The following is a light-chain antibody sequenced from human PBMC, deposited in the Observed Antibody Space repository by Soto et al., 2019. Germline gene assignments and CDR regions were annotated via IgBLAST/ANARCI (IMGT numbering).Light chain of an antibody. CDR1: SGHSTYA. CDR2: LNSDGSH. V-gene: IGLV4-69*01. CDR3: QSWDTGIHRV. J-gene: IGLJ2*01. Sequence: QPVLAQSPSASASLGASVKLTCTLSSGHSTYAIAWHQQQPEKGPRFLMKLNSDGSHNKGDGIPDRFSCSSSGAERYLSISSIQSEDEADYYCQSWDTGIHRVFGGGTKLTVL.